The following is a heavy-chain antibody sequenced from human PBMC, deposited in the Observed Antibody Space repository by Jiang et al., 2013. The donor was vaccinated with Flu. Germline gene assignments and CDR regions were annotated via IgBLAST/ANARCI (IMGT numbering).Heavy chain of an antibody. CDR1: GGSISSYY. D-gene: IGHD5-24*01. J-gene: IGHJ4*02. Sequence: VKPSETLSLTCTVSGGSISSYYWSWIRQPPGKGLEWIGYIYYSGSTNYNPSLKSRVTISVDTSKNQFSLKLSSVTAADTAVYYCARGEMATTLDYWGQGTLVTVSS. V-gene: IGHV4-59*01. CDR2: IYYSGST. CDR3: ARGEMATTLDY.